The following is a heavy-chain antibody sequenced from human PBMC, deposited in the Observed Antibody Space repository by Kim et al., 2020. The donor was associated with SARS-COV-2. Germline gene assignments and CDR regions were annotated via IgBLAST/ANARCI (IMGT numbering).Heavy chain of an antibody. CDR2: IYYSGST. CDR3: ASQIYSSGWYYFDY. Sequence: SETLSLTCTVSGGSISSSSYYWGWIRQPPGKGLEWIGSIYYSGSTYYNPSLKSRVTISVDTSKNQFSLKLSSVTAADTAVYYCASQIYSSGWYYFDYWGQGTLVTVSS. D-gene: IGHD6-19*01. V-gene: IGHV4-39*01. J-gene: IGHJ4*02. CDR1: GGSISSSSYY.